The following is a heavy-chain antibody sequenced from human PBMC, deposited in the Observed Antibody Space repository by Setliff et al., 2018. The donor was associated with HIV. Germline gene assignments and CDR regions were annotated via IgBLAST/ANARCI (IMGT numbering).Heavy chain of an antibody. V-gene: IGHV4-34*01. J-gene: IGHJ3*02. D-gene: IGHD6-13*01. Sequence: SETLSLTCAVYGGSFSGYYWSWTRQPPGKGLEWIGMINHGGSTNYNPSLKSRVTISIDTSKNRFSLKLNSVTAADTAVYYCATDYSSRHDAFDIWGQGTVVTVSS. CDR1: GGSFSGYY. CDR3: ATDYSSRHDAFDI. CDR2: INHGGST.